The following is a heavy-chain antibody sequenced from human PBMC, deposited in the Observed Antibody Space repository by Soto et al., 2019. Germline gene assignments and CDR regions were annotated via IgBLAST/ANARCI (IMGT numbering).Heavy chain of an antibody. J-gene: IGHJ4*02. CDR3: ARWGAPIRVFDY. CDR2: ISSSSSYI. Sequence: GGSLRLSCAASGFTFSSYSMNWVRQAPGKGLEWVSSISSSSSYIYYADSVKGRFTISRDNAKNSLYLQMNSLRAEDTAVYYCARWGAPIRVFDYWGQGTLVTVSS. V-gene: IGHV3-21*01. CDR1: GFTFSSYS. D-gene: IGHD3-16*01.